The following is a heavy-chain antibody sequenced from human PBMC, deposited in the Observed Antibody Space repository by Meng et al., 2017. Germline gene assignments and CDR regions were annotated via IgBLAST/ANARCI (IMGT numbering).Heavy chain of an antibody. CDR1: GGSISSSNW. J-gene: IGHJ4*02. Sequence: QGQLQESGPGLAKPSGTLSPTCAVSGGSISSSNWWSWVRQPPGKGLEWIGEIYHSGSTNYNPSLKSRVTISVDKSKNQFSLKLSSVTAADTAVYYCARAGVGYYDSSGPYSYWGQGTLVTVSS. CDR3: ARAGVGYYDSSGPYSY. V-gene: IGHV4-4*02. D-gene: IGHD3-22*01. CDR2: IYHSGST.